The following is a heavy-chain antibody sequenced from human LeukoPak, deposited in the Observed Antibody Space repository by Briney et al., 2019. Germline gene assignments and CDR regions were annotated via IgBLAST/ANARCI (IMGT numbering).Heavy chain of an antibody. V-gene: IGHV4-59*12. CDR1: GGSISSYY. CDR2: IYYSGST. J-gene: IGHJ4*02. CDR3: ARESGYVDY. Sequence: PSETLSLTCTVSGGSISSYYWSWIRQTPGKGLEWIGDIYYSGSTNYNPSLKSRVTISVDTSKNQFSLKLSSVTAADTAVYYCARESGYVDYWGQGTLVTVSS. D-gene: IGHD1-26*01.